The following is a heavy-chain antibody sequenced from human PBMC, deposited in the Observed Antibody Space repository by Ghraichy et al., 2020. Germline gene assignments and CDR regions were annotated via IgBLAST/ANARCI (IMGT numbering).Heavy chain of an antibody. D-gene: IGHD1-26*01. V-gene: IGHV3-21*01. J-gene: IGHJ4*01. Sequence: GESLNISCVASGFNYGIYPMNWVRQAPGKGLEWVSSITSARSHIDYADSVRGRFIISRDNAKKSLFLQMDSLRVEDTAVYYCARDRFGSPRSLELWGQGTLVTVSS. CDR3: ARDRFGSPRSLEL. CDR1: GFNYGIYP. CDR2: ITSARSHI.